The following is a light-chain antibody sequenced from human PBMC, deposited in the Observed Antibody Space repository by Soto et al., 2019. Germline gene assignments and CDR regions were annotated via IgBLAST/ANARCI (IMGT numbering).Light chain of an antibody. Sequence: EIVLTQSPGTLSLSPGEGATLSCRASQSVTSTYLAGYQQRPGQAPRLLIYVASNRATGIPDRFSGSGSGTDFTLTISRLEPEDFAVYYCQQYGSSLYTFGQGTKLEIK. J-gene: IGKJ2*01. CDR1: QSVTSTY. V-gene: IGKV3-20*01. CDR2: VAS. CDR3: QQYGSSLYT.